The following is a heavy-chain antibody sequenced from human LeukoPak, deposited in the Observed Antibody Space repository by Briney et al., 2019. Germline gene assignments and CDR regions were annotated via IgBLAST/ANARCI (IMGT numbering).Heavy chain of an antibody. V-gene: IGHV4-34*01. J-gene: IGHJ6*03. CDR2: IYHSGST. CDR3: ARDFSSSSTVYYYYYMDV. Sequence: PSETLSLTCAVYGGSFSAYYWTWIRQPPGKGLEWIGSIYHSGSTYYNPSLKSRVTISLDTSKNQFSLKLSSVTAADTAIYYCARDFSSSSTVYYYYYMDVWGKGTTVTVSS. D-gene: IGHD6-6*01. CDR1: GGSFSAYY.